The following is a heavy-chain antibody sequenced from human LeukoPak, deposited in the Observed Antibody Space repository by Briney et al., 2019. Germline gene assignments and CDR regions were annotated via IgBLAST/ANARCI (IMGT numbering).Heavy chain of an antibody. J-gene: IGHJ3*01. CDR1: GFTFSYYE. CDR2: VSSSGSTI. V-gene: IGHV3-48*03. CDR3: ARAYYYDSSGPHV. Sequence: GGSLRLSCAASGFTFSYYEMNWVRQAPGKGLEWVSYVSSSGSTIYYADSVKGRFTISRDNAKNSLYLQMNSLRAEDTAIYYCARAYYYDSSGPHVWGQGTMVTVSS. D-gene: IGHD3-22*01.